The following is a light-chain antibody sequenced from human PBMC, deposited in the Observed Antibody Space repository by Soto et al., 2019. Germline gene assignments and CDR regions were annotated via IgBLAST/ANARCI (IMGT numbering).Light chain of an antibody. Sequence: QLVLTQSSSASASLGSSVKLTCTLSSGHSSYNIAWHQQQPGKAPRYLMKLEGSGSYNKGSGVPDRFAGSSSGADRYLTISTLHFEDEADYYCETWDSNTRVFGGGTKLTVL. J-gene: IGLJ3*02. CDR3: ETWDSNTRV. V-gene: IGLV4-60*02. CDR1: SGHSSYN. CDR2: LEGSGSY.